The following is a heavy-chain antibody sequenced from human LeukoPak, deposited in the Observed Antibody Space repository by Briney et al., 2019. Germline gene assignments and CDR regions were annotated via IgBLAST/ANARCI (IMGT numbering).Heavy chain of an antibody. CDR2: IYHSGST. J-gene: IGHJ6*03. V-gene: IGHV4-38-2*02. CDR1: GYSISSGYY. Sequence: SETLSLTCTVSGYSISSGYYWGWIRQPPGKGLEWIGSIYHSGSTYYNPSLKSRVTISVDTSKNQFSLKLSSVTAADTAVYYCARVRRNSGSLYYYYYMDVWGKGTTVTVSS. D-gene: IGHD1-26*01. CDR3: ARVRRNSGSLYYYYYMDV.